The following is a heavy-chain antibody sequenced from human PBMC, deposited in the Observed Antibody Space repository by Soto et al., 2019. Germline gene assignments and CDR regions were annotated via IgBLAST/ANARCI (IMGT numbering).Heavy chain of an antibody. J-gene: IGHJ4*01. V-gene: IGHV3-33*01. CDR1: GFTFNTYS. D-gene: IGHD4-17*01. CDR2: IWYDGTQK. Sequence: GGSLRLSCEASGFTFNTYSMHWVRQPPGKGLEWLAAIWYDGTQKYYADSVKGRFIISRDNSKKTLYLEMNSLRAEDTAVYYCARAGGTTVTGLWHFDSWGXGALVTVSS. CDR3: ARAGGTTVTGLWHFDS.